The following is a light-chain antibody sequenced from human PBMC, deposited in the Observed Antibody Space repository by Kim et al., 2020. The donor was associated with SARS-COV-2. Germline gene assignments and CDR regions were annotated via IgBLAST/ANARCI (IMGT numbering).Light chain of an antibody. J-gene: IGKJ1*01. CDR3: QQYYSYTPT. CDR2: AAS. V-gene: IGKV1-8*01. Sequence: ASTGDRVTSTCRASQGISSYLAWYQQNPGKAPKLLIYAASTLQSGVPSRFSGSGSGTDFTLTISCLQSEDFATYYCQQYYSYTPTFGQGTKVEIK. CDR1: QGISSY.